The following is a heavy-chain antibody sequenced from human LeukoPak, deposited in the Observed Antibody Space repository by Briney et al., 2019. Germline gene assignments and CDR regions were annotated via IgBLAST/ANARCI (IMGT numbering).Heavy chain of an antibody. D-gene: IGHD3-10*01. CDR3: ARDRREVYKYGSGTFKFGENFFDS. V-gene: IGHV1-2*02. Sequence: ASVKVSCKASGYTFIGHYMHWVRQAPGQGLGWMGWINPNSGGTKYAQNFQGRVTMTRDTSISTAYMELSRLRSDDTALYYCARDRREVYKYGSGTFKFGENFFDSWGQGTLVTVSS. CDR1: GYTFIGHY. J-gene: IGHJ4*02. CDR2: INPNSGGT.